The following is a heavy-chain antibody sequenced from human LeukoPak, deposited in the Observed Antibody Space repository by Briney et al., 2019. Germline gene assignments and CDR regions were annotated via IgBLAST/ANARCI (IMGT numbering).Heavy chain of an antibody. CDR1: GGSFSGYY. D-gene: IGHD3-3*01. J-gene: IGHJ4*02. Sequence: SETLSLTCAVYGGSFSGYYWSWIRQPPGKGLEWLGEINHSGSTNYNPSLKSRVTISVDTSKNQFSLKLSSVTAADTAVYYCARHSTFFGVVIIKGRVRGPFDYWGQGTLVTVSS. V-gene: IGHV4-34*01. CDR2: INHSGST. CDR3: ARHSTFFGVVIIKGRVRGPFDY.